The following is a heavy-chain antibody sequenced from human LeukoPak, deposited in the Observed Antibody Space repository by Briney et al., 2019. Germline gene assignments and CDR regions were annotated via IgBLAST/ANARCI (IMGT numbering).Heavy chain of an antibody. V-gene: IGHV1-3*01. CDR3: ARGNYYDGSQWVLDY. J-gene: IGHJ4*02. Sequence: ASVKVSCKASGYTFTSYAMHWVRQAPGQGLEWMGIINPSGGSTSYAQKFQGRVTITRDTSASTAYMELSSLRSEDTAVYYCARGNYYDGSQWVLDYWGQGTLVTVSS. CDR1: GYTFTSYA. D-gene: IGHD3-22*01. CDR2: INPSGGST.